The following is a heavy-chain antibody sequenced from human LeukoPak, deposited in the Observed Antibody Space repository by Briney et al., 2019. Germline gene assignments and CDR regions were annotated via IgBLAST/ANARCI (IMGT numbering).Heavy chain of an antibody. CDR1: GFTFSTYN. Sequence: GGSLRLSCAASGFTFSTYNMNWVRQAPGKGLEWVSSISSSSSYIYYADSVKGRFTISRDNAKNSLYLQMNSLRDEDTAVYYCARDAPRTSGWYERGRNYYGMDVWGQGTTVTVSS. CDR2: ISSSSSYI. J-gene: IGHJ6*02. D-gene: IGHD6-19*01. CDR3: ARDAPRTSGWYERGRNYYGMDV. V-gene: IGHV3-21*01.